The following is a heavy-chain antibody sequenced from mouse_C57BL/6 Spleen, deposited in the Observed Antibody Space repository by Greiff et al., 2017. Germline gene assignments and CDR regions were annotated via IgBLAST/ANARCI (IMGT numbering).Heavy chain of an antibody. CDR1: GYTFTSYW. CDR3: AIITGAAWFAY. J-gene: IGHJ3*01. V-gene: IGHV1-74*01. CDR2: IHPYDSDT. D-gene: IGHD4-1*01. Sequence: QVQLQQPGAELVKPGASVKVSCKASGYTFTSYWMHWVKQRPGQGLEWIGRIHPYDSDTNYNQKFKGKATLTVDKSSSTAYMQLSSLTSEDSAVYYCAIITGAAWFAYWGQGTLVTVSA.